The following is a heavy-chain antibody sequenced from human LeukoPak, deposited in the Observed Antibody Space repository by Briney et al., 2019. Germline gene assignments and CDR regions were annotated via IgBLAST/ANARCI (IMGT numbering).Heavy chain of an antibody. Sequence: QPGRSLRLSCAASGSTFSSYAMHWVRQAPGKGLEWVAVISYDGSNKYYADSVKGRFTISRDNSKNTLYLQMNSLRAEDTAVYYCATRLIADFDYWGQGTLVTVSS. CDR3: ATRLIADFDY. V-gene: IGHV3-30-3*01. D-gene: IGHD6-13*01. CDR2: ISYDGSNK. CDR1: GSTFSSYA. J-gene: IGHJ4*02.